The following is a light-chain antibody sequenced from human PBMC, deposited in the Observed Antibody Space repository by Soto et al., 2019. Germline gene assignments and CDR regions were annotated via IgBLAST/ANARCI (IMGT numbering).Light chain of an antibody. Sequence: DIQMTQSPSSVFASVGDRVTLTCRASQGISSWSAWYQQRPGKAPKLLIYDVSSLQSGVPSRFSGSVSGTEVTLTISSLQPDDCATYDGQQYNSYTWTFGHGTKVEIK. CDR1: QGISSW. CDR3: QQYNSYTWT. J-gene: IGKJ1*01. CDR2: DVS. V-gene: IGKV1D-16*01.